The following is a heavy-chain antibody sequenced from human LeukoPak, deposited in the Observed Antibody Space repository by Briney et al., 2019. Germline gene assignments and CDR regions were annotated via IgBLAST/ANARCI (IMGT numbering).Heavy chain of an antibody. D-gene: IGHD3-9*01. V-gene: IGHV3-23*01. CDR1: GFTFSSYA. Sequence: GGCLRLSCAAFGFTFSSYARSWVRQAPGKVLEWVSAISGSGGSTYYADSVKGSFTISRDNSTNTLYLQMNSLRAEASGVYTRAPDASGLLRYFEGLLNNWGDRTPFSVSP. CDR2: ISGSGGST. CDR3: APDASGLLRYFEGLLNN. J-gene: IGHJ6*01.